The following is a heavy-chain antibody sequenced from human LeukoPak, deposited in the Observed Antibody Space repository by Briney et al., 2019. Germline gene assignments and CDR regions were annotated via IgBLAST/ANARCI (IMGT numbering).Heavy chain of an antibody. J-gene: IGHJ4*02. Sequence: SETLSLTCAVYGGSFSGYYWSWIRQPPGKGLEWIGSIYYSGYTYHNPSLKSRVTISVDTSKDQFSLKLSAVTAADTAVYYCARAGQYYHDSAGYFPDFWGQGTLVTVSS. V-gene: IGHV4-30-4*08. CDR2: IYYSGYT. CDR1: GGSFSGYY. D-gene: IGHD3-22*01. CDR3: ARAGQYYHDSAGYFPDF.